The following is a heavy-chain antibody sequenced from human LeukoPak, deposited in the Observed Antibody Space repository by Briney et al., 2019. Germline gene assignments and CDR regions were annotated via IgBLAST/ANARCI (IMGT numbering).Heavy chain of an antibody. CDR1: GYTFTGYY. CDR2: INPNSGGT. V-gene: IGHV1-2*02. J-gene: IGHJ5*02. Sequence: ASVKVSCKASGYTFTGYYMHWVRQAPGRGLEWMGWINPNSGGTNYAQKFQGRVTMTRDTSISTAYMELSRLRSDDTAVYYCASSVTTKGYNWFDPWGQGTLVTGSS. D-gene: IGHD4-11*01. CDR3: ASSVTTKGYNWFDP.